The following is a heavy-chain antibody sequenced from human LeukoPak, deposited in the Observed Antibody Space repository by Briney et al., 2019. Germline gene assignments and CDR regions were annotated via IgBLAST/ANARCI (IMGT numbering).Heavy chain of an antibody. CDR3: ARVVVGAIGY. Sequence: PSETLSLTCTVSGGSISSYYWSWIRQPPGKGLEGIGYIYYSGSTNYNPSLKSRVTISVDTSKNQFSLKLSSVTAADTAVYYCARVVVGAIGYWGQGTLVTVSS. D-gene: IGHD1-26*01. J-gene: IGHJ4*02. V-gene: IGHV4-59*01. CDR1: GGSISSYY. CDR2: IYYSGST.